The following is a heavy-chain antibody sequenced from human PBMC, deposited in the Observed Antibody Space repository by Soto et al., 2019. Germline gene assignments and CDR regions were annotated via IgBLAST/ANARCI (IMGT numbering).Heavy chain of an antibody. CDR3: ARSTFGGVIGGYGMDV. J-gene: IGHJ6*02. D-gene: IGHD3-16*02. V-gene: IGHV3-7*01. CDR2: IKQDGSEK. CDR1: GFTFSSYW. Sequence: EVQLVESGGGLVQPGGSLRLSCAASGFTFSSYWMSWVRQAPGKGLEWVANIKQDGSEKYYVDSVKGRFTISRDNAKNSLYLQMNSLRAEDTAVYYCARSTFGGVIGGYGMDVWGQGTTVTVSS.